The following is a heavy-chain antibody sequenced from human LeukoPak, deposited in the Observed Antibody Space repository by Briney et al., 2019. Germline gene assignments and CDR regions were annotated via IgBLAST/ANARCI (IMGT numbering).Heavy chain of an antibody. Sequence: SETLSLTCTVSGGSISSHYWSWIRQPPGKGLEWIAYIYYSGSTNYNPSLKSRVTISVDTSKKQFSLKLSSVTAADTAVYYCARRVVEAGRDSYGMDLWGQGTTVTVSS. V-gene: IGHV4-59*08. CDR1: GGSISSHY. J-gene: IGHJ6*02. D-gene: IGHD6-19*01. CDR3: ARRVVEAGRDSYGMDL. CDR2: IYYSGST.